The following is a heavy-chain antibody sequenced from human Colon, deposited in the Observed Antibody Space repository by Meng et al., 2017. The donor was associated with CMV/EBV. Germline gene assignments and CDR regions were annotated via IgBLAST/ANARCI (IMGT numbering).Heavy chain of an antibody. CDR3: ATDHLWGMPN. J-gene: IGHJ4*02. CDR2: IRFDGSQQ. Sequence: VQLVVSGGGVVQPGGSLRLSCVPYVFIFSHYSMPWVRQSPGKGLEWVAHIRFDGSQQFYVQSVKGRFTVSRHDPKNTLYLQMNDLRPEDTGVYYCATDHLWGMPNWGRGTLVTVSS. V-gene: IGHV3-30*02. D-gene: IGHD3-3*02. CDR1: VFIFSHYS.